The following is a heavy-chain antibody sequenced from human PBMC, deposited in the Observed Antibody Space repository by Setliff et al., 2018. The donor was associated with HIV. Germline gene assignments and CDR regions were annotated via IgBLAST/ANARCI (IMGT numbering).Heavy chain of an antibody. D-gene: IGHD5-12*01. CDR3: ARGRGAKGGYDYFGS. Sequence: TLSLTCAVSGGSISSGGYSWNWIRQPPGKGLEWIGYIYYSGSTYYNPSLESRLIMSIDPSKSQFSLKLSSVTAADTAVYYCARGRGAKGGYDYFGSWGQGTLVTVSS. V-gene: IGHV4-30-4*07. J-gene: IGHJ4*02. CDR2: IYYSGST. CDR1: GGSISSGGYS.